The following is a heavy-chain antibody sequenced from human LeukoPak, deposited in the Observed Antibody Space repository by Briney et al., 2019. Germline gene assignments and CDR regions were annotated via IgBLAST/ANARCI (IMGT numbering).Heavy chain of an antibody. Sequence: GGSPRLSCAASGFSFNNYAMSWVRQAPGKGLEWVSIIIASSGSTFYADSVKGRFTISRDNSKNTLYLQMNSLRVEDTAVYYCVKGGYDYVEVAYFDFWGQGTLVTVSS. CDR1: GFSFNNYA. V-gene: IGHV3-23*01. CDR2: IIASSGST. CDR3: VKGGYDYVEVAYFDF. D-gene: IGHD5-12*01. J-gene: IGHJ4*02.